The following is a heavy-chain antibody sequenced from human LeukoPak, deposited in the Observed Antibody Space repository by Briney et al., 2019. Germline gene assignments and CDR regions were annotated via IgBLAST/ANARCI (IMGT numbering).Heavy chain of an antibody. J-gene: IGHJ4*02. CDR1: GGSISSHY. CDR2: IYYSGST. Sequence: SETLSLTCTVSGGSISSHYWSWIRQPPGKGLEWIGYIYYSGSTIYNPSLKSRVTISVDTSKNQFSLKLSSVTAADTAVYYCARRGIAAAGNFDYWGQGTLVTVSS. D-gene: IGHD6-13*01. CDR3: ARRGIAAAGNFDY. V-gene: IGHV4-59*11.